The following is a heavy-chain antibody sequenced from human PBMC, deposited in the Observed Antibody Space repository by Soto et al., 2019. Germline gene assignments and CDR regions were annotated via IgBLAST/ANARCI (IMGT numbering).Heavy chain of an antibody. Sequence: SETLSLTCTVACGSISSHYWSWIRQPPGKGLEWIGYIYYSGGTNYNPSLKSRVTISVDTSKNQFSLKLSSVTAADTAVYYCAREVHDSSGENLFDYWGQGTLVTVSS. V-gene: IGHV4-59*11. CDR2: IYYSGGT. J-gene: IGHJ4*02. CDR3: AREVHDSSGENLFDY. D-gene: IGHD3-22*01. CDR1: CGSISSHY.